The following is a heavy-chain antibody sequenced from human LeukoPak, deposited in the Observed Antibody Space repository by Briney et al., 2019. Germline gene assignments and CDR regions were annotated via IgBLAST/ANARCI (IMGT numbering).Heavy chain of an antibody. CDR3: ARDGPAQMVDFDY. CDR1: GYTFSGTGWY. Sequence: DSVKVSCKASGYTFSGTGWYLYWLRQAPGQGLESMGWIYPYTGATHYAQKFQGRVAMTRDTSISTAYMELSRLRPDDTAVYYRARDGPAQMVDFDYWGQGTLVTVSS. D-gene: IGHD3-10*01. CDR2: IYPYTGAT. V-gene: IGHV1-2*02. J-gene: IGHJ4*02.